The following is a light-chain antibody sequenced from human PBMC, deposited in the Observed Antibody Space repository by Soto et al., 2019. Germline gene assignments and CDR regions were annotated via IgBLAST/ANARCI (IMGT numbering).Light chain of an antibody. Sequence: EIVLTQSPGTLSLSPGERATLSCRASQSVSSSYLAWYQQRPGQAPSLLIFGASYRATGIPDRFSGSGCGTDFDLTISRLEPEAFAVYSCQQYSSSPPEFTFGHGTKVDSK. CDR3: QQYSSSPPEFT. V-gene: IGKV3-20*01. J-gene: IGKJ3*01. CDR2: GAS. CDR1: QSVSSSY.